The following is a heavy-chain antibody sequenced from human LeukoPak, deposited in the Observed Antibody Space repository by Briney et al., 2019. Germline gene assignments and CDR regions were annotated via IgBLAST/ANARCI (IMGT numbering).Heavy chain of an antibody. J-gene: IGHJ4*02. CDR1: GYTFTGYY. CDR2: INPNSGGT. Sequence: ASVKVSCKASGYTFTGYYMHWVRQAPGQGLEWMGWINPNSGGTNYAQKFQGRVTMTRDTPISTAYMELSRLRSDDTAVYYCARGGITMIVVVISLFDYWGQGTLVTVSS. V-gene: IGHV1-2*02. D-gene: IGHD3-22*01. CDR3: ARGGITMIVVVISLFDY.